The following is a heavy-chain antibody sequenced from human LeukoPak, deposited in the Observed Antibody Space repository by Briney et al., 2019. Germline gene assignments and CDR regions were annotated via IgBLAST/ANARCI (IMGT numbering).Heavy chain of an antibody. Sequence: GGSLRLSCAASGFTFSSYGMTWVRQAPGKGLECVSAISNNGGSTYYADSVKGRFTISRDNSKNTLFLQMNSLRAEDTAVYYCAGRGIAHSWGQGTLVTVSS. V-gene: IGHV3-23*01. CDR2: ISNNGGST. CDR1: GFTFSSYG. CDR3: AGRGIAHS. D-gene: IGHD6-13*01. J-gene: IGHJ5*02.